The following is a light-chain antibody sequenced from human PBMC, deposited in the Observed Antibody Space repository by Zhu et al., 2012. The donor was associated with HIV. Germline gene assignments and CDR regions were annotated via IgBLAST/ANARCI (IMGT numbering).Light chain of an antibody. J-gene: IGKJ1*01. CDR1: QSVTNDY. V-gene: IGKV3-20*01. Sequence: EIVLTQSPGTLSLSPGDRATLSCRASQSVTNDYLAWYQQKPGQAPRLLIYGASSRATGIPDRFSGSGSGTDFILTISRVEPEDFAVYYCHQYLSSPETFGQGTKGRNQ. CDR2: GAS. CDR3: HQYLSSPET.